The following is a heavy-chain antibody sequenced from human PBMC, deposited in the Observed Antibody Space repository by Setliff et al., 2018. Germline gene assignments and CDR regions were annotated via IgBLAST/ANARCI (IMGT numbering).Heavy chain of an antibody. CDR1: GFSFSDYY. CDR3: ARDNTLFGVVITGSWFDP. CDR2: ISGSGITI. V-gene: IGHV3-11*04. J-gene: IGHJ5*02. Sequence: KPGGSLRLSCAAAGFSFSDYYMSWVRQAPGKGLEWISKISGSGITIYYTDPVKGRFTISRDNAENSLYLQMNSLRVEDTAVYYCARDNTLFGVVITGSWFDPWGQGTLVTVSS. D-gene: IGHD3-3*01.